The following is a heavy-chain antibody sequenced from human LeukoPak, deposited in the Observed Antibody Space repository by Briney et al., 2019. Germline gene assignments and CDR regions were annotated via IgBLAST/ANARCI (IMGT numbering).Heavy chain of an antibody. CDR3: ARAGNGSGSY. V-gene: IGHV3-48*01. D-gene: IGHD3-10*01. CDR2: ISRIFCTI. J-gene: IGHJ4*02. Sequence: PGGSVRLSCAASGFTFSSYSMNWVRQAPGKGLEWVSYISRIFCTIHYADSVKGRFTITRDNAKNSLYLELNSLRAEDTAVYYCARAGNGSGSYWGQGTLVTVSS. CDR1: GFTFSSYS.